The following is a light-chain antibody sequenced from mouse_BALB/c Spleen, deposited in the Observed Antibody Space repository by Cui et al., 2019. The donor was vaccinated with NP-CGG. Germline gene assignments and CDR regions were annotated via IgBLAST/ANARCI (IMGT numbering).Light chain of an antibody. J-gene: IGLJ1*01. CDR1: TGAVTNSNY. Sequence: HAVVTQESALTTSPGETVTLTCRSSTGAVTNSNYANWVQEKPENLFTGRIGGTNSRAPGVPARFSGSLIGDKAALTITGAQTEDEAIYFCALWYSNHWVFGGGTKLTVI. V-gene: IGLV1*01. CDR2: GTN. CDR3: ALWYSNHWV.